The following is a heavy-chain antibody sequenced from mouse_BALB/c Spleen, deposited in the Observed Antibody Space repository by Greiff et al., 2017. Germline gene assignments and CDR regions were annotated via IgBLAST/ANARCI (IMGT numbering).Heavy chain of an antibody. CDR2: IYPGDGDT. CDR3: ARGITTGAWFAY. J-gene: IGHJ3*01. V-gene: IGHV1-80*01. Sequence: QVQLQQSGAELVRPGSSVKISCKASGYAFSSYWMNWVKQRPGQGLEWIGQIYPGDGDTNYNGKFKGKATLTADKSSSTAYMQLSSLTAEDSAVFFCARGITTGAWFAYWGQGTLVTVSA. D-gene: IGHD1-1*01. CDR1: GYAFSSYW.